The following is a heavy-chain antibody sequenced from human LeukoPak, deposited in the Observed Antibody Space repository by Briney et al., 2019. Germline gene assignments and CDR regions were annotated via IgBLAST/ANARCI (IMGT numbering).Heavy chain of an antibody. D-gene: IGHD1-14*01. V-gene: IGHV3-23*01. J-gene: IGHJ4*02. Sequence: PGGSLRLSCVASGFTFSSYTMSWIRQGPGKGLEWFSVISGSGGSSDYADSVQGRFTISRDNSKNTLYLQMNSLRAEDTAVYYCAKDGGISTGDDHWGQGTLVTVSS. CDR1: GFTFSSYT. CDR2: ISGSGGSS. CDR3: AKDGGISTGDDH.